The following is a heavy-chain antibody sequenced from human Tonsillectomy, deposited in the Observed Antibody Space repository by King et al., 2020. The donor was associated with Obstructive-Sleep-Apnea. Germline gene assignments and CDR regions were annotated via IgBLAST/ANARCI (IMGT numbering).Heavy chain of an antibody. Sequence: QLQESGPGLVKPSETLSLTCTVSGGSISTYYWSWLRPPPGKELEWIGYIYYSGSTDYNPSLKSRVTISVDTSKNQFSLKLSSVTAADTAVYYCARSYPAPSLAVDYWGQGILVTVSS. D-gene: IGHD3-16*02. CDR3: ARSYPAPSLAVDY. J-gene: IGHJ4*02. CDR2: IYYSGST. CDR1: GGSISTYY. V-gene: IGHV4-59*01.